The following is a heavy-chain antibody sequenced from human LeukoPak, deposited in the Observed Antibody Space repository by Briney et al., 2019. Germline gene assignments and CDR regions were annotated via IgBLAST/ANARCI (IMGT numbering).Heavy chain of an antibody. J-gene: IGHJ5*02. Sequence: SETLSLTCAVSGGSISIYYWSWIRQPPGKGLEWIGYIYSSGSTNYNPSLKSRVTISVDTSKNQFSLKLSFVTAADTAVYYCARYRHGSGSAHSFDPWGQGTLVTVSS. CDR3: ARYRHGSGSAHSFDP. V-gene: IGHV4-59*01. CDR1: GGSISIYY. CDR2: IYSSGST. D-gene: IGHD3-10*01.